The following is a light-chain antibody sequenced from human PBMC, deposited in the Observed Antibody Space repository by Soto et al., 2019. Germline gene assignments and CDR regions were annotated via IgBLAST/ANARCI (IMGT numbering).Light chain of an antibody. J-gene: IGKJ1*01. CDR3: QHYSRTLWT. Sequence: EIVLTQSPGTLSLSPGERATLSCRASQSISSSYLAWYQKQPGPATRLLVYGASSRASGIPDMCSGSGSGTDFPLIISRLEPEYVALYYYQHYSRTLWTFGQGTKVDIK. V-gene: IGKV3-20*01. CDR2: GAS. CDR1: QSISSSY.